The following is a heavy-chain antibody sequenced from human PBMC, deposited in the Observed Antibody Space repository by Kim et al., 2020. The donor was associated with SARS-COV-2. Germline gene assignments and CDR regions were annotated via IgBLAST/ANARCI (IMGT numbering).Heavy chain of an antibody. Sequence: STTTYCADSVKGRFTDTRDNAKNSLYLQMDSLRDEDTAVYYCARDCALDSWGQGTLVTVSS. V-gene: IGHV3-48*02. CDR3: ARDCALDS. J-gene: IGHJ4*02. D-gene: IGHD2-21*01. CDR2: STTT.